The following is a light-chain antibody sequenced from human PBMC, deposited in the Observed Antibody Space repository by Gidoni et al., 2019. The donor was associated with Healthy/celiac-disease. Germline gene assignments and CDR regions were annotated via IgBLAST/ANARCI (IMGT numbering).Light chain of an antibody. J-gene: IGLJ2*01. CDR2: SNN. CDR1: SSNIGRNT. CDR3: AAWDDSLNGVV. V-gene: IGLV1-44*01. Sequence: QSVLTQPPSASGTPGQRVTISCSGSSSNIGRNTVNWYQQHPGTAPKFLIYSNNQRPSGVPDRFSGSKSGTSASLAISGLQSEDEADYYCAAWDDSLNGVVFGGGTKLTVL.